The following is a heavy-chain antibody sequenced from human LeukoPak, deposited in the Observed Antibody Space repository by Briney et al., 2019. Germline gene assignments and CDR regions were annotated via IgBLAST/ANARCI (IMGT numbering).Heavy chain of an antibody. J-gene: IGHJ4*02. V-gene: IGHV3-21*01. CDR2: ISSSSNYI. CDR1: GFTLSIYS. Sequence: GGSLRLSCAASGFTLSIYSMDWVRQAPGKGLEWVSCISSSSNYIYYADSVKGRFTISRDNAKNSLYLQMNSLRAEDTAVYYCAKDLGRYRNNYFDYWGQGSPVTVSS. D-gene: IGHD1-26*01. CDR3: AKDLGRYRNNYFDY.